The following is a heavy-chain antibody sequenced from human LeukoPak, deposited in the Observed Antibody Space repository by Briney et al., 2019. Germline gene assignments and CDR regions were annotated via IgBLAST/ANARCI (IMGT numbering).Heavy chain of an antibody. J-gene: IGHJ3*02. CDR3: ARDSLLPAANADAFDI. D-gene: IGHD2-2*01. Sequence: GGSLRLSCAASGFTFSSYGMSWVRQAPGKGLEWVSSISSSSSYIYYADSVKGRFTISRDNAKNSLYLQMNSLRAEDTAVYYCARDSLLPAANADAFDIWGQGTMVTVSS. V-gene: IGHV3-21*01. CDR2: ISSSSSYI. CDR1: GFTFSSYG.